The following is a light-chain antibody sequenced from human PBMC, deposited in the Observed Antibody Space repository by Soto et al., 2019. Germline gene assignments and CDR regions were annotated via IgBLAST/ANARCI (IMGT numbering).Light chain of an antibody. CDR2: EVT. Sequence: QSALTQPASVSGSPGQSITISCTGTTNDIGGFNAVSWYRRHSGTAPRLLIYEVTNRPAGVSDRFSGSKSGITASLTISGPQADDEADYFCFSYTRSSTWIFGGGTKVTVL. J-gene: IGLJ2*01. V-gene: IGLV2-14*01. CDR3: FSYTRSSTWI. CDR1: TNDIGGFNA.